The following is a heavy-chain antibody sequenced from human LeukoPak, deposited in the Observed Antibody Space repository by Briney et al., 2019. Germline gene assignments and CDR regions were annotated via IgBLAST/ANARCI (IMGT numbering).Heavy chain of an antibody. CDR1: GGSISSSSYY. CDR3: ARRPYSFNWFDP. J-gene: IGHJ5*02. CDR2: IYYSGST. V-gene: IGHV4-39*01. Sequence: PSETLSLTXTVSGGSISSSSYYWGWIRQPPGKGLEWIGSIYYSGSTYYNPSLRSRVTISVDTPKNQFSLKLSSVTAADTAVYYCARRPYSFNWFDPWGQGTLVTVSS. D-gene: IGHD4-11*01.